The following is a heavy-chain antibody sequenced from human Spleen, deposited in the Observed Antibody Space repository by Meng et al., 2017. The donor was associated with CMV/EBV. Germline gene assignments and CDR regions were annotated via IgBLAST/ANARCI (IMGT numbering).Heavy chain of an antibody. Sequence: SCKASGYTFSGYYMHWVRQAPGQGLEWMGWINPNTSGTRFVQKFQGRVTLTRDTSTSTVYMDLSSLTSDDTAVYYCAKDQGASSSSDHWGQGTLVTVSS. V-gene: IGHV1-2*02. CDR3: AKDQGASSSSDH. D-gene: IGHD6-6*01. CDR2: INPNTSGT. CDR1: GYTFSGYY. J-gene: IGHJ4*02.